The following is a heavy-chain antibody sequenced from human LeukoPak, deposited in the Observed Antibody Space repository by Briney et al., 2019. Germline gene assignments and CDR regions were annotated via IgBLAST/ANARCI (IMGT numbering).Heavy chain of an antibody. CDR3: AKGYCSSTSCYAGLDY. J-gene: IGHJ4*02. CDR1: GFTFSSYA. CDR2: ISGGGGST. D-gene: IGHD2-2*01. Sequence: GGSLRLSCAASGFTFSSYAMSWVRQAPGKGLEWVSAISGGGGSTYYADSVKCLFTISRENSKNTLYLQMNRLRAEDTDVYYCAKGYCSSTSCYAGLDYWGQGTLVTVSS. V-gene: IGHV3-23*01.